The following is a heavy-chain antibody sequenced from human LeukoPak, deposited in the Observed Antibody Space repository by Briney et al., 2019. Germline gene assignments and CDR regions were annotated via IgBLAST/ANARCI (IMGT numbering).Heavy chain of an antibody. Sequence: PGGSLRVSCSASGFSFGMYAMSWVRQAPWKGLEWVSAISGSGVDTYYADAVQGRFSISRDNSKNTMYLQMRSLRAEDTAVYFCAKDENDFTSGNPAYFGYWGQGVLVTVSS. D-gene: IGHD3-3*01. CDR3: AKDENDFTSGNPAYFGY. CDR2: ISGSGVDT. CDR1: GFSFGMYA. J-gene: IGHJ4*02. V-gene: IGHV3-23*01.